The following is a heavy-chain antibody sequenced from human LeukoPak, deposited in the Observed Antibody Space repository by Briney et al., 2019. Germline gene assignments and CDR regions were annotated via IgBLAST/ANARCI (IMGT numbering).Heavy chain of an antibody. V-gene: IGHV1-8*01. CDR2: MSPNSGDT. CDR1: GYTCTSYD. D-gene: IGHD7-27*01. J-gene: IGHJ4*02. CDR3: ARGPPNWGYDY. Sequence: GASVKVSCKASGYTCTSYDFNWVRQATGQRPEWMGWMSPNSGDTGYAQKFQDRVTMTRNTSISTAYTELSSLRSDDTAVYYCARGPPNWGYDYWGPGTLVTVSS.